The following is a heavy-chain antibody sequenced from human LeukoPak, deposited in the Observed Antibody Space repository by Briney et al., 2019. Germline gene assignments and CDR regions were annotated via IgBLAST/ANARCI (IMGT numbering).Heavy chain of an antibody. CDR1: GGSISSGGYS. J-gene: IGHJ4*02. Sequence: KPSETLSLTCAVSGGSISSGGYSWSWIRQPPGKGLEWIGYIYHSGSTYYNPSLKSRVTISVDRSKNQFSLKLSSVTAADTAVYYCAGSVVRGVPGYWGQGTLVTVSS. V-gene: IGHV4-30-2*01. CDR3: AGSVVRGVPGY. CDR2: IYHSGST. D-gene: IGHD3-10*01.